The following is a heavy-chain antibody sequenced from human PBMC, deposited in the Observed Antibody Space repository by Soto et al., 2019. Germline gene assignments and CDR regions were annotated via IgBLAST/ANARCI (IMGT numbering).Heavy chain of an antibody. CDR2: SHQSGNT. D-gene: IGHD5-18*01. J-gene: IGHJ4*02. CDR3: ATRDTGRVY. Sequence: QVQLQESGPGLVKPSGTLSLTCAVSGVSIGSHDWWTWVRQPPGEGLEWIGESHQSGNTNYNSSPASRVTISLDKSKNHFSLQLSSVTVADTAVYYCATRDTGRVYWGQGTLVTVSS. CDR1: GVSIGSHDW. V-gene: IGHV4-4*02.